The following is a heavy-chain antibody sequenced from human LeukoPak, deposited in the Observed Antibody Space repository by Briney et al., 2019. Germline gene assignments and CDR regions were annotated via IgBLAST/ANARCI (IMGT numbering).Heavy chain of an antibody. V-gene: IGHV4-39*01. CDR1: GGSISSSSYY. Sequence: SETLSLTCTVSGGSISSSSYYWGWIRPPPGKGREWFRNVYYRGSTYYDPSLKSPVTISVDTSKNHFSLKLSSVPAADTAVYYCARHGCSSTSCLDYWGQGTLVTVSS. CDR2: VYYRGST. CDR3: ARHGCSSTSCLDY. J-gene: IGHJ4*02. D-gene: IGHD2-2*01.